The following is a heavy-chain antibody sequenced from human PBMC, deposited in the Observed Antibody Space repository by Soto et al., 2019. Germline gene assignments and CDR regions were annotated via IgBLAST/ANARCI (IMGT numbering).Heavy chain of an antibody. Sequence: SETLSLPRTVSGGNIISSSYYWGWIRQPPGKGLEWIGSIYYSGSTYYNPSLKSRVTISVDTSKNQFSLKLSSVTAADTAVYYCARQGSSWYPQRPGNWFDPWGQGTLVTVSS. CDR2: IYYSGST. CDR1: GGNIISSSYY. V-gene: IGHV4-39*01. D-gene: IGHD6-13*01. J-gene: IGHJ5*02. CDR3: ARQGSSWYPQRPGNWFDP.